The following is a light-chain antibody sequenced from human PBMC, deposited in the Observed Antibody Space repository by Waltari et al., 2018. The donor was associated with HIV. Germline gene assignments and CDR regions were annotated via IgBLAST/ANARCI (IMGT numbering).Light chain of an antibody. CDR3: KSLSTSNTYV. Sequence: QSALTQPASVSGSPGQSITLSCTGTSSDVGYFNYVSWYQQHPGKAPQVIIYDVNHGPSGVSNHFSGSKSGYTASLTISGLRAEDEADYYCKSLSTSNTYVFGSGTRVTVL. CDR2: DVN. CDR1: SSDVGYFNY. J-gene: IGLJ1*01. V-gene: IGLV2-14*01.